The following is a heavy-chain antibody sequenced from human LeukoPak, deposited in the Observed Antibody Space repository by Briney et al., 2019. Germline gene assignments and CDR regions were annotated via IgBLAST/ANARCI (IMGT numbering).Heavy chain of an antibody. V-gene: IGHV4-34*01. D-gene: IGHD6-13*01. CDR3: AAIAAAGPSYYYYYYMDV. Sequence: KPSETLSLTCAVYGGSFSGYYWSWIRQPPGKGLEWIGEINHSGSTNYNPSLKSRVTISVDTSKNQFSLKLSSVTAADTAVYYCAAIAAAGPSYYYYYYMDVWGKGTTVTVSS. CDR1: GGSFSGYY. J-gene: IGHJ6*03. CDR2: INHSGST.